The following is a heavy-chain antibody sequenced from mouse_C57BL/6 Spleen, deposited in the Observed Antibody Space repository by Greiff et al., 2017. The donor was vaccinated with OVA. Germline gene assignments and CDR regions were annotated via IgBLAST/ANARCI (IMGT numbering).Heavy chain of an antibody. J-gene: IGHJ4*01. CDR1: GYTFTSYW. CDR3: ARDDGLRPYYYAMDY. D-gene: IGHD2-4*01. CDR2: IYPSDSET. Sequence: QVQLQQPGAELVRPGSSVKLSCKASGYTFTSYWMDWVKQRPGQGLEWIGNIYPSDSETHYNQKFKDKATLTVDKSSSTAYMQLSSLTSEDSAVYYCARDDGLRPYYYAMDYWGQGTSVTVSS. V-gene: IGHV1-61*01.